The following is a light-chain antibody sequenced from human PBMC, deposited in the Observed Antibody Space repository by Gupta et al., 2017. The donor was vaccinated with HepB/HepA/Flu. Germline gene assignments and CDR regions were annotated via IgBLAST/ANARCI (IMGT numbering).Light chain of an antibody. J-gene: IGKJ4*01. Sequence: DIQMTQSPFSVSAYFGDRVTITCRASQDSYAWLAWYQQKPGKAPKILIYAASSLQTGVPSRFRGSGSGTDFTLTINSLQPEDFATYYCQQANSFPLTFGGGTEVNIK. CDR2: AAS. CDR3: QQANSFPLT. V-gene: IGKV1-12*01. CDR1: QDSYAW.